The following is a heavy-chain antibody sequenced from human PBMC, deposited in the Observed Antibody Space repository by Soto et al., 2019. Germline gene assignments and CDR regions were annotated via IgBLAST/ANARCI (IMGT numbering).Heavy chain of an antibody. Sequence: QVQLVECGGGVVQPGRSLRLSCAASGFTFSSYGMHWVRQAPGKGLEWVAVISYDGSNKYYADSVKGRFTISRDNSKNTLYLQMNSLRAQDTAVYYCAKGEDILVVPAAPAFDYWGQGTLVTVSS. CDR2: ISYDGSNK. CDR1: GFTFSSYG. D-gene: IGHD2-2*01. J-gene: IGHJ4*02. V-gene: IGHV3-30*18. CDR3: AKGEDILVVPAAPAFDY.